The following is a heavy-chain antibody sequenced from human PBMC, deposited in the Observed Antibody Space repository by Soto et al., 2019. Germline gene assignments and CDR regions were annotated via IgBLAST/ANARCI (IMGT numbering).Heavy chain of an antibody. V-gene: IGHV3-21*02. CDR3: ARGPLYYFDY. CDR2: ISSRSTNT. J-gene: IGHJ4*02. CDR1: GFTFSRYT. Sequence: EVQLVESGGGLVKPGGSLRLSCEDSGFTFSRYTMNWVRRAPGKGLEWVSPISSRSTNTHYADSVRGRFTISRDNAKRSLYLQMNSLRAEDTAVYYCARGPLYYFDYWGQGTLVTVSS.